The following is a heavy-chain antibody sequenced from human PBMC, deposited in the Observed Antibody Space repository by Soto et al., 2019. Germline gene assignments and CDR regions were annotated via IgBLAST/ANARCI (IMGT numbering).Heavy chain of an antibody. CDR1: GGSISSGAYS. V-gene: IGHV4-30-2*01. CDR3: ARGPYDSSGFYSAFDI. CDR2: IYHSGST. Sequence: PSETLSLTCAVSGGSISSGAYSWSWIRQPPGKGLEWIGYIYHSGSTYYSTSLKSRVTVSVDRSKNQFSLKLSSVTAADTAVFYCARGPYDSSGFYSAFDIWGQGTMVTVSS. D-gene: IGHD3-22*01. J-gene: IGHJ3*02.